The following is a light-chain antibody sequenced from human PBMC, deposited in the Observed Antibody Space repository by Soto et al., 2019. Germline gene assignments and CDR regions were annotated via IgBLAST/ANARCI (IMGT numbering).Light chain of an antibody. Sequence: QSALTQPRSVSGSPGQSVTISCTGTSSDVGGYNYVSWYQQHPGKAPKLMIYDVIKRPSGVPDRFSGPKSGNTASLTISGLQAEDEADYYCCSYASTYNIIKVFGTGTKLTVL. J-gene: IGLJ1*01. V-gene: IGLV2-11*01. CDR2: DVI. CDR3: CSYASTYNIIKV. CDR1: SSDVGGYNY.